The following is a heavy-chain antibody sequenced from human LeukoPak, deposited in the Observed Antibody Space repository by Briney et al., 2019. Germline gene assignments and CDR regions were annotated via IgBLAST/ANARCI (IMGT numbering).Heavy chain of an antibody. CDR1: GGSISSGSYY. J-gene: IGHJ4*02. D-gene: IGHD6-13*01. V-gene: IGHV4-61*02. Sequence: SQTLSLTCTVSGGSISSGSYYWSWIRQPAGKGLEWIGRIYTSGSTNYNPSLKSRVTISVDTSKNQFSLKLSSVTAADTAVYYCAREGSSWHREFDYWGQGTLVTVSS. CDR2: IYTSGST. CDR3: AREGSSWHREFDY.